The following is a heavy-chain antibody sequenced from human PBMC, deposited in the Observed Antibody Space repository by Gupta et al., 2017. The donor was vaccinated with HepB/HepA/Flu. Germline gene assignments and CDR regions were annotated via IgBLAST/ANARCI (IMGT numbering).Heavy chain of an antibody. Sequence: QVQLQQWGAGLLKPSETLSLTCAVYGGSFSGYYWSWIRQPPGKGLEGIGEINHSGSTNYNPARKSRVTISVDKSKNQVALKLSSVTAAEKAVYYCARVLRTQQQLGLFDYWGQGTLVTVSS. J-gene: IGHJ4*02. D-gene: IGHD6-13*01. CDR2: INHSGST. CDR1: GGSFSGYY. V-gene: IGHV4-34*01. CDR3: ARVLRTQQQLGLFDY.